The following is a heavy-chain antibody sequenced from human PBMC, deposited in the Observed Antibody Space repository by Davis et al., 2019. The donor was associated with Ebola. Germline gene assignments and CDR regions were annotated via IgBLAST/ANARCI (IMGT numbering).Heavy chain of an antibody. CDR3: ARDFYDFERMGAFDI. Sequence: SETLSLTCTVSGGSISSYYWSWIRQPPGKGLEWIEYIYYSGSTNYNPSLKSRVTISVDTSKNQFSLKLSSVTAADTAVYYCARDFYDFERMGAFDIWGQGTMVTVSS. J-gene: IGHJ3*02. D-gene: IGHD3-3*01. V-gene: IGHV4-59*12. CDR2: IYYSGST. CDR1: GGSISSYY.